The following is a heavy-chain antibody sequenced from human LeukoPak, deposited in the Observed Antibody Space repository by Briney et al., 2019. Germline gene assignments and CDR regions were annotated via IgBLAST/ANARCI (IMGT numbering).Heavy chain of an antibody. CDR1: VGSINNYY. CDR2: IYYRGST. CDR3: ARGGDYGDLRYFDY. Sequence: SETLSLTCTVSVGSINNYYWSWIPQPPGKGVEWIGYIYYRGSTNYNPSLKSRVTFSVDTSKNQFSLKLNSVTAADTAVYYCARGGDYGDLRYFDYWGQGTLVTVSS. D-gene: IGHD4-17*01. J-gene: IGHJ4*02. V-gene: IGHV4-59*01.